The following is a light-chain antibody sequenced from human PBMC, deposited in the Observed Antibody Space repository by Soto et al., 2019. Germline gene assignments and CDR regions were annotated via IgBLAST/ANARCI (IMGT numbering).Light chain of an antibody. J-gene: IGKJ1*01. Sequence: EIVLTQSPGTLSLSPGERATLSCRASQSVSSSFLAWYQQKPGQAPRLLIYGASSRATGMPDRFSGSGSGTDFYLTVSRLEREDFSVFYCHQYGSSPRNFGQGTRVEIK. CDR2: GAS. CDR3: HQYGSSPRN. V-gene: IGKV3-20*01. CDR1: QSVSSSF.